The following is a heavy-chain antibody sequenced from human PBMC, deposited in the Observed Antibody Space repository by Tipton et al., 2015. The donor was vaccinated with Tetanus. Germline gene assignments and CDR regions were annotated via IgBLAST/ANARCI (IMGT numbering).Heavy chain of an antibody. V-gene: IGHV3-30-3*01. Sequence: SLRLSCAASGFTFSSYAMHWVRQAPGKGLEWVAVISYDGSNKYYADSVKGRFTISRDNSKNTLYLQMNSLRAEDTAVYYCARDQDYHHSRGPSGYWGQGTLVTVSS. CDR2: ISYDGSNK. CDR1: GFTFSSYA. J-gene: IGHJ4*02. CDR3: ARDQDYHHSRGPSGY. D-gene: IGHD3-22*01.